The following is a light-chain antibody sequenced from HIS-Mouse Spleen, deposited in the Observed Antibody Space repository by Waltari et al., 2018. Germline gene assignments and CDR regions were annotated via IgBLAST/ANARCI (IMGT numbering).Light chain of an antibody. CDR1: TRAGWSDNL. Sequence: SALTQPAPLSGSPAPSSTISCTCTTRAGWSDNLARWYQQHPGKAPKLMIYEGSKRPSGVSNRFSGSKSGNTASLTISGLQAEDEADYYCCSYAGSSTFEVFGGGTKLTVL. J-gene: IGLJ2*01. V-gene: IGLV2-23*03. CDR3: CSYAGSSTFEV. CDR2: EGS.